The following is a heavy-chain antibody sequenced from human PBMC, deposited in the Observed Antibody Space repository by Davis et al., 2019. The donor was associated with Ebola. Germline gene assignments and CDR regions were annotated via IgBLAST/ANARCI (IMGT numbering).Heavy chain of an antibody. CDR2: IHSDGSAT. Sequence: HTGGSLRLSCAASGFTFSYYWMHWVRQAPGKGLVWVSRIHSDGSATTYADSVKGRFTISRDNAENTLYLQTNSLRAEDTAVYYCARGDRGAFDLWGQGTMVTVSS. V-gene: IGHV3-74*01. CDR3: ARGDRGAFDL. J-gene: IGHJ3*01. CDR1: GFTFSYYW. D-gene: IGHD1-14*01.